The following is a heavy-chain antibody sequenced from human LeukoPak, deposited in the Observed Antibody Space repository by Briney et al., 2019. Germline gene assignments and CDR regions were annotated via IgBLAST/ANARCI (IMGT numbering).Heavy chain of an antibody. V-gene: IGHV1-18*01. D-gene: IGHD3-22*01. CDR3: ARGELGDRSGFSFFDY. CDR1: GYTFTSYG. CDR2: ISAYNGNT. Sequence: AASVKVSCKASGYTFTSYGISWVRQAPGQGLEWMGWISAYNGNTNYAQKLQGRVTMTTDTSTSTAYMELSSLTSEDTGIYYCARGELGDRSGFSFFDYWGQGTLVTVSS. J-gene: IGHJ4*02.